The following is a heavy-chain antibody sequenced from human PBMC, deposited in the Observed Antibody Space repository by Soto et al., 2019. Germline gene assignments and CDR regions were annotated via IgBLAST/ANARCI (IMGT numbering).Heavy chain of an antibody. J-gene: IGHJ6*02. Sequence: ESLTICCTGSGYSFTNHWIGLVRQMRGKGLEWMGIIYPGDSDTKYSPSFQGQVTFSADKSISTAYLQWSRLKASDSAMYYCARRGGSGTNKYEYFHMDVWGQGTTVTVSS. V-gene: IGHV5-51*01. CDR2: IYPGDSDT. CDR1: GYSFTNHW. CDR3: ARRGGSGTNKYEYFHMDV. D-gene: IGHD2-8*01.